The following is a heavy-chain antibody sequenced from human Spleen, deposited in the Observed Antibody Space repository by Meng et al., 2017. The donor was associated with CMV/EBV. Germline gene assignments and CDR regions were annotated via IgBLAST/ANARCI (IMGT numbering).Heavy chain of an antibody. CDR3: ARQLDTRTWDNWFDP. CDR1: GYTFTGYY. J-gene: IGHJ5*02. D-gene: IGHD2-2*01. Sequence: SVKVSCKASGYTFTGYYLHWVRQAPGQGFEWMGGVIPILGIANHTQKFQGRITITADKSTSTAYMELSSLKASDTAMYYCARQLDTRTWDNWFDPWGQGTLVTVSS. V-gene: IGHV1-69*10. CDR2: VIPILGIA.